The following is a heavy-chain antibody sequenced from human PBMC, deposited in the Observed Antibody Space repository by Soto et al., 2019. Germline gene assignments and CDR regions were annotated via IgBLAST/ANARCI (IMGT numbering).Heavy chain of an antibody. D-gene: IGHD2-21*02. CDR2: MNPNSGNT. V-gene: IGHV1-8*01. CDR3: ARVGGPYCGGDCYSGYYFDY. CDR1: GYTFTSYD. J-gene: IGHJ4*02. Sequence: ASVKVSCKASGYTFTSYDINWVRQATGQGLEWMGWMNPNSGNTGYAQKFQGRVTMTRNTSISTAYMELSSLRSEDTAVYYCARVGGPYCGGDCYSGYYFDYWGQGTLVTVS.